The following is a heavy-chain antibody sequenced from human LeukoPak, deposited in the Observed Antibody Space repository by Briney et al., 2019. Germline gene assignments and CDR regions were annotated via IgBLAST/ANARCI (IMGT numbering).Heavy chain of an antibody. J-gene: IGHJ4*02. CDR2: IFYSGGT. V-gene: IGHV4-59*01. Sequence: PSETLSLTCTVSGGSISSYYWSWIRQSPGKGLEWIGYIFYSGGTNYNPSLKSRVTISVDTSKNQFSLKLSSVTAADTAVYYCASISGTARIDYWGQGTLVTVSS. CDR1: GGSISSYY. CDR3: ASISGTARIDY. D-gene: IGHD1-1*01.